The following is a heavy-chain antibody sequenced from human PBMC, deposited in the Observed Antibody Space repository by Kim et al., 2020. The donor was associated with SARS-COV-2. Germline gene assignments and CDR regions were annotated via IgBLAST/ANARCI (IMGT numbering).Heavy chain of an antibody. CDR1: GYTFTTYG. D-gene: IGHD2-15*01. J-gene: IGHJ4*02. V-gene: IGHV1-18*01. Sequence: ASVKVSCKASGYTFTTYGIIWVRQAPGQGLEWVGWLSAENGNTNYAQKVQGRITMTRDTSTSTVYMDLRNLRSDDTAIYYCTRDPGGSGHLDSWRQGTLVTVSS. CDR3: TRDPGGSGHLDS. CDR2: LSAENGNT.